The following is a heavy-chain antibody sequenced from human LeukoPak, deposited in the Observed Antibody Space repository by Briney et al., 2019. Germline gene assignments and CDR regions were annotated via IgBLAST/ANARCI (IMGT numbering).Heavy chain of an antibody. CDR1: GYTFTMYF. Sequence: ASVTVSCKASGYTFTMYFIHWVRQAPGRGLEWMGTINPSGGSTGYAQKFQGRVTMTRDTSTSTVYMELSSLRSEDTAVYYCAREGGGGIDIEPSFDYWGQGTLVTVSS. D-gene: IGHD2-15*01. CDR2: INPSGGST. CDR3: AREGGGGIDIEPSFDY. J-gene: IGHJ4*02. V-gene: IGHV1-46*01.